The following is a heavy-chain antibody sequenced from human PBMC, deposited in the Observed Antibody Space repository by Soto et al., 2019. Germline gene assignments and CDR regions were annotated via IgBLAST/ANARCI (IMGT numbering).Heavy chain of an antibody. D-gene: IGHD5-12*01. V-gene: IGHV3-7*01. CDR2: IKQDGSEK. J-gene: IGHJ4*02. Sequence: SCAASGFTFSSYWMSWVRQAPGKGLEWVANIKQDGSEKYYVDSVKGRFTISRDNAKNSLYLQMNSLRAEDTAVYYCARTSGSEPFRYWGQGTLVTVSS. CDR1: GFTFSSYW. CDR3: ARTSGSEPFRY.